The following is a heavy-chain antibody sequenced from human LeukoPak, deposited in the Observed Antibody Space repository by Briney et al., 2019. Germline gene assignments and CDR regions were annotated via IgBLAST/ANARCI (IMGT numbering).Heavy chain of an antibody. CDR1: GGSFSGYY. D-gene: IGHD3-3*01. J-gene: IGHJ4*02. CDR2: INHSGST. V-gene: IGHV4-34*01. Sequence: SETLSLTCAVYGGSFSGYYWSWIRQPPGKGLEWIGEINHSGSTNCNPSLKSRATISVDTSKNQISLKVSSVTAADSALYFCARQRTSGSASNLRVAQIDSWGQGTLVTVSS. CDR3: ARQRTSGSASNLRVAQIDS.